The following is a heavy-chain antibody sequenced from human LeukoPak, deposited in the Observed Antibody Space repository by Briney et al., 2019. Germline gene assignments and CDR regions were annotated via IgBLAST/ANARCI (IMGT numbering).Heavy chain of an antibody. CDR1: GYIFSHYW. CDR3: ASGGGWVFFN. Sequence: GGSLRLSCAASGYIFSHYWMHWVRQAPGKGLEWVSRINPDGSTTSYADSVKGRFTISRDNARNSQFLQMNSLRVDDTAVYYCASGGGWVFFNWGQGTLVTVSS. V-gene: IGHV3-74*01. J-gene: IGHJ4*02. D-gene: IGHD6-19*01. CDR2: INPDGSTT.